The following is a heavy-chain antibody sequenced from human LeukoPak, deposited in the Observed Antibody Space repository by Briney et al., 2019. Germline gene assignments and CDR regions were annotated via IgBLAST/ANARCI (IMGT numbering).Heavy chain of an antibody. D-gene: IGHD3-22*01. CDR2: IYYSGTT. Sequence: SETLSLTCTVSGGXXNXXNXXWXXXRQHPXXGXEXXGYIYYSGTTYYNPSLKSRVTISVDTSKNQFSLKLTSVTAADTAVYYCARGLDSRWYFDLWGRGTLVTVSS. CDR1: GGXXNXXNXX. CDR3: ARGLDSRWYFDL. V-gene: IGHV4-31*03. J-gene: IGHJ2*01.